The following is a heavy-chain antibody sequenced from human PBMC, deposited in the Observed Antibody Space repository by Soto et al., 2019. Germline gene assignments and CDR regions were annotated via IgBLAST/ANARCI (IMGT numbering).Heavy chain of an antibody. CDR2: IIPIFGTA. D-gene: IGHD2-2*01. CDR3: AIRCSSTSCYGKPSGMDV. CDR1: GGTFSSYA. V-gene: IGHV1-69*01. J-gene: IGHJ6*01. Sequence: QVQLVQSGAEVKKPGSSVKVSCKASGGTFSSYAISWVRQAPGQGLEWMGGIIPIFGTANYAQKFQGRVTITADESTSTAYMELSSLRSEDTAVYYCAIRCSSTSCYGKPSGMDVWGQGTTVTVSS.